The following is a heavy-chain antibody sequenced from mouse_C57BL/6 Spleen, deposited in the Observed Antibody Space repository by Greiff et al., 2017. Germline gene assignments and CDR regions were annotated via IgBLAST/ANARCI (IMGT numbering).Heavy chain of an antibody. CDR1: GFTFSSYA. CDR2: ISDGGSYT. Sequence: EVQVVESGGGLVKPGGSLKLSCAASGFTFSSYAMSWVRQTPEKRLEWVATISDGGSYTYYPDNVKGRFTISRDNAKNNLYLQMSHLKSEDTAMYYCARVDYDEGFAYWGQGTLVTVSA. J-gene: IGHJ3*01. V-gene: IGHV5-4*01. D-gene: IGHD2-4*01. CDR3: ARVDYDEGFAY.